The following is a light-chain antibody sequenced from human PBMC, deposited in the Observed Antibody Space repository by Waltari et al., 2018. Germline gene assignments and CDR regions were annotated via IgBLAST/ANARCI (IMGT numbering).Light chain of an antibody. V-gene: IGKV1-33*01. J-gene: IGKJ1*01. CDR2: DAS. CDR3: QHSEA. CDR1: QDVINY. Sequence: DMQMTQSPASLSASVGDRVTITCQPSQDVINYINWYQQKPGKAPQLLIYDASTLKTGVPSRFSGRQSGTYFTLTISGLQPEDVGTYYCQHSEAFGQGP.